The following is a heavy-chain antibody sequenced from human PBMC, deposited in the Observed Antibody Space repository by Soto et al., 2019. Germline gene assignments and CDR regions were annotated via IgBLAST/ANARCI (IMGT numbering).Heavy chain of an antibody. CDR3: ARGDFFFYCGGCYGVPLDF. D-gene: IGHD2-15*01. V-gene: IGHV3-66*01. CDR2: IQSGGPT. Sequence: GSLRLSCAASGFTVSSKYMSWVRQAPGKGLEWVSLIQSGGPTYYADSVKGRFTISRDTSENTLHLQMDSLRAEDTAVYYCARGDFFFYCGGCYGVPLDFWGKGPTVT. J-gene: IGHJ6*03. CDR1: GFTVSSKY.